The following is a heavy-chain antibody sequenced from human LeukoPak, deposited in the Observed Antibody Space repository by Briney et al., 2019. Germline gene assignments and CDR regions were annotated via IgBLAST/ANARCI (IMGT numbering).Heavy chain of an antibody. Sequence: GASVKVSCKVSGYTLTELSMHWVRQAPGKGLEWMGGFDPEDGETIYAQKFQGRVTMTEDTSTDTAYMELSSLRSEDTAVYYCATLTALDIVVVPAAPYYWYFDLWGRGTLVTVSS. J-gene: IGHJ2*01. V-gene: IGHV1-24*01. CDR3: ATLTALDIVVVPAAPYYWYFDL. CDR1: GYTLTELS. D-gene: IGHD2-2*01. CDR2: FDPEDGET.